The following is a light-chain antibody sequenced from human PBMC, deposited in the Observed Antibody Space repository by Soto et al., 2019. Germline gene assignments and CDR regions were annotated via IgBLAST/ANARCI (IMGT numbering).Light chain of an antibody. V-gene: IGKV3-20*01. CDR2: GTS. Sequence: VLSHSGGAVSFSHDARATHSFRASERIYSAYLGWYQQKPGQAPRLLIYGTSSRATGIPDRFSGSGSGTDFTLTISRLEPEDFAVYYCQQYGNSPITFGQGTRLEI. CDR1: ERIYSAY. CDR3: QQYGNSPIT. J-gene: IGKJ5*01.